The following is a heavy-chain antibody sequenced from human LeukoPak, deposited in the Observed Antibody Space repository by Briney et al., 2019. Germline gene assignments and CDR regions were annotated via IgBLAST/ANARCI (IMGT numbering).Heavy chain of an antibody. J-gene: IGHJ4*02. CDR1: GFTFITAW. CDR3: IAEYYGSAMY. D-gene: IGHD3-10*01. CDR2: IKSKNAGGTT. V-gene: IGHV3-15*01. Sequence: EGSLRLSCAASGFTFITAWMSWVRQAPGKGLKWVGRIKSKNAGGTTEFTAPVKGRFTISRDDSKNTLYLQMNSLKTEDTAVYYCIAEYYGSAMYWGQGTLVTVSS.